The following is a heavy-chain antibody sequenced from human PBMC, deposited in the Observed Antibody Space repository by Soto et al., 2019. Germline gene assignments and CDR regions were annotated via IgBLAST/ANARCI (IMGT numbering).Heavy chain of an antibody. J-gene: IGHJ6*02. CDR1: GGTFSSYA. Sequence: QVQLVQSGAEVKKRGSSVKVSCKASGGTFSSYAISWVRQAPGQGLEWMGGIIPIFGTADYAQNFQGRVTITADESTSTAYMELSSLSSEDTAVYYCASHWGQTKRYYYYGMDVWGQGTTVTVSS. CDR2: IIPIFGTA. D-gene: IGHD7-27*01. CDR3: ASHWGQTKRYYYYGMDV. V-gene: IGHV1-69*12.